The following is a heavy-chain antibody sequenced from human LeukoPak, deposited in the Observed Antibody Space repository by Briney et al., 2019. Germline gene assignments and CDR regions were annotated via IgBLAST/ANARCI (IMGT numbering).Heavy chain of an antibody. CDR1: GFTFSSYG. J-gene: IGHJ4*02. CDR3: AGDNDYYDTSGYFDH. Sequence: GGSLRLSCAASGFTFSSYGMHWVRQAPGKGLEWVAVIWYDGSNKYYADSVKGRFTISRDNSKNTLYLQMNSLRAEDTAVYYCAGDNDYYDTSGYFDHWGQGTLVTVSS. V-gene: IGHV3-33*01. D-gene: IGHD3-22*01. CDR2: IWYDGSNK.